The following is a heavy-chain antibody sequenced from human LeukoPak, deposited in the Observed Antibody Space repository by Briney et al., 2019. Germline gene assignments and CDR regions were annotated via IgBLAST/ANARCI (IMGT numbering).Heavy chain of an antibody. Sequence: PGGSLRLSCAASGFTFSSYWMSWVRQAPGKGLEWVANIKQDGSEKYYVDSVKGRFTISRDNVKNSLYLQMNSLRAEDTAVYYCAREDYGSGSYDPDYWGQGTLVTVSS. V-gene: IGHV3-7*01. CDR2: IKQDGSEK. CDR1: GFTFSSYW. CDR3: AREDYGSGSYDPDY. D-gene: IGHD3-10*01. J-gene: IGHJ4*02.